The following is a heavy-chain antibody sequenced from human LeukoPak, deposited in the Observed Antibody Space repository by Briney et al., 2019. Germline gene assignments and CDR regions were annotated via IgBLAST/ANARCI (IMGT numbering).Heavy chain of an antibody. Sequence: GASVKVSCKASGYTFTSYAMNWVRQAPGQGLEWMGWINTNTGNPTYAQGFTGRFVFSLDTSVSTAYLQISSLKAEDTAVYYCARVTDGEDIVVVVAASYFDYWGQGTLVTVSS. CDR3: ARVTDGEDIVVVVAASYFDY. CDR1: GYTFTSYA. J-gene: IGHJ4*02. V-gene: IGHV7-4-1*02. D-gene: IGHD2-15*01. CDR2: INTNTGNP.